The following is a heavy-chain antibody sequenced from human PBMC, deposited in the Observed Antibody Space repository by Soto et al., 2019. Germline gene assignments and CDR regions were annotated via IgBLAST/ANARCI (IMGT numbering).Heavy chain of an antibody. Sequence: VASMKVSCKASGYTFTSYGISWVRQAPGQGLEWMGWISAYNGNTNYAQKLQGRVTMTTDTSTSTAYMELRSLRSDDTAVYYCARGGIAARDGGYYYYGMDVWGQGTTVTVSS. CDR1: GYTFTSYG. D-gene: IGHD6-6*01. CDR2: ISAYNGNT. CDR3: ARGGIAARDGGYYYYGMDV. J-gene: IGHJ6*02. V-gene: IGHV1-18*04.